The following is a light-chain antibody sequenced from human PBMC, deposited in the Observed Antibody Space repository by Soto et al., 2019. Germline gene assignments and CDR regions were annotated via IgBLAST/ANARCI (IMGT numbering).Light chain of an antibody. CDR1: SSNIGSNT. V-gene: IGLV1-44*01. Sequence: QSVLTQPPSASGTPGQRVTISCSGSSSNIGSNTVNWYQQLPGTAPKLLIYSNNQRPSGVPDRFSGSKSGTLASLAISGLQSEEEGDHYCAAWDDSLNGWVFGGGTKVTVL. J-gene: IGLJ3*02. CDR3: AAWDDSLNGWV. CDR2: SNN.